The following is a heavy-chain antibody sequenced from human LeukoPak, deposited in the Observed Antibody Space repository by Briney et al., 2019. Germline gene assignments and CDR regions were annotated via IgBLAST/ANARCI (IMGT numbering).Heavy chain of an antibody. CDR3: ARVRSPRQARYSSSYYYYYMDV. D-gene: IGHD6-6*01. V-gene: IGHV3-7*01. CDR1: GFTFSSYW. J-gene: IGHJ6*03. CDR2: IKQDGSEK. Sequence: GGSLRLSCAASGFTFSSYWMSWVRQVPGKGLEWVANIKQDGSEKYYVDSVKGRFTISRDNAKNSLYLQMNSLRAEDTAVYYCARVRSPRQARYSSSYYYYYMDVWGKGTTVTVSS.